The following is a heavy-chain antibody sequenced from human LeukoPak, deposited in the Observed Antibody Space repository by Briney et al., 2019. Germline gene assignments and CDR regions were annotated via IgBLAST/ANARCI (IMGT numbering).Heavy chain of an antibody. CDR1: GFTFDTYG. Sequence: GRSLRLSCAASGFTFDTYGMNWVRQAPGKGLEWVALIWYDGSDKYYAESVKGRFTISRDNSKNTLYLQLNSLRAEDTAVYYCARVGCTGGSCLAYNYYPMDVWGQGTTVTVSS. V-gene: IGHV3-33*01. J-gene: IGHJ6*02. D-gene: IGHD2-15*01. CDR2: IWYDGSDK. CDR3: ARVGCTGGSCLAYNYYPMDV.